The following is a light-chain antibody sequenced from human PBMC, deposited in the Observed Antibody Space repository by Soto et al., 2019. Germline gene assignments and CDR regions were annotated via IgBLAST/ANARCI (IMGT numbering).Light chain of an antibody. CDR2: EVS. CDR3: SSYTSSSTL. CDR1: SSDVGDYNY. Sequence: QSVLTQPASVSGSPGQSITISCTGTSSDVGDYNYVSWYQQHPDKAPKLMIFEVSNRPSGVSNRFSGSKSGNTASLSISGLQSEDEADYYCSSYTSSSTLFGTGTKVTVL. V-gene: IGLV2-14*01. J-gene: IGLJ1*01.